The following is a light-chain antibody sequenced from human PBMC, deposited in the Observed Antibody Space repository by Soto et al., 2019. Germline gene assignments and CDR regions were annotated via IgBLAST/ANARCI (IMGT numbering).Light chain of an antibody. CDR3: QQYGGSPIT. CDR2: GAS. CDR1: HSVSSSY. V-gene: IGKV3-20*01. J-gene: IGKJ5*01. Sequence: EIVLTQSPGTLSFSPGERATLSCRASHSVSSSYLAWYQQKPGQAPRLLIYGASTRATGIPARFSGSGSGTDFTLTITRLEPEDFALYYCQQYGGSPITFGLGTRLEIK.